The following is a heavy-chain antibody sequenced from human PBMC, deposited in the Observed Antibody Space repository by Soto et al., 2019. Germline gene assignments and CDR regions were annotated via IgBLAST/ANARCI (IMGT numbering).Heavy chain of an antibody. CDR3: AKEKIASTVADFFDY. V-gene: IGHV3-23*01. J-gene: IGHJ4*02. Sequence: EVHLLESGGGLVQPGGSLRLSCEASGFTFNNYAMTWVRQTPGKGLQWVSTISGSGSSTFYADSVRGRFTISRDNSKNNLYLQMNSLRAEDTALYYCAKEKIASTVADFFDYWGQGTLVTVSS. CDR2: ISGSGSST. CDR1: GFTFNNYA. D-gene: IGHD6-19*01.